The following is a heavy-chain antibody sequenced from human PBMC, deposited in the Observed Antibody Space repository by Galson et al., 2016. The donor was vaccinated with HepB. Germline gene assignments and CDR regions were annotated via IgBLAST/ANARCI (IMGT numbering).Heavy chain of an antibody. Sequence: CAISGDSVSSNSVAWNWIRQSPSRGLEWLGRTYYRSKWYNDYAVSVKSRITINPDTSKNQFSLQLNSVTPEDTAVYYCARAVIQGTAMGPDYWGQGTLVTVSS. D-gene: IGHD5-18*01. CDR2: TYYRSKWYN. J-gene: IGHJ4*02. CDR3: ARAVIQGTAMGPDY. V-gene: IGHV6-1*01. CDR1: GDSVSSNSVA.